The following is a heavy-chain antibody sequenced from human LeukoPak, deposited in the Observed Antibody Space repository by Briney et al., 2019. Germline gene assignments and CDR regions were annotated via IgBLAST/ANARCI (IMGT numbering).Heavy chain of an antibody. Sequence: SETLSLTCAVYGGSFNGYYWSWIRQPPGRGLEWIGEINHSGSTNYNPSLKSRVTISVDTSKNQFSLKPSSVTAADTAVYYCARGRLSRYGMDVWGKGTTVTVSS. V-gene: IGHV4-34*01. CDR3: ARGRLSRYGMDV. D-gene: IGHD2-15*01. J-gene: IGHJ6*04. CDR1: GGSFNGYY. CDR2: INHSGST.